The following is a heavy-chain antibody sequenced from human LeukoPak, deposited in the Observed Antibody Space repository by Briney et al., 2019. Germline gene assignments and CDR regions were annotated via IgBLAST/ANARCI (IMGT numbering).Heavy chain of an antibody. D-gene: IGHD3-10*01. CDR1: GFTFSSYW. V-gene: IGHV3-74*01. Sequence: HAGGSLRLSCAASGFTFSSYWMHWVRQAPGKGLVWVSRINSDGSSTSYADSVKGRFTISRDNAKNTLYLQMNSLRAEDTAVYYCARDLAYYYGSGSSPYYFDYWGQGTLVTVSS. CDR2: INSDGSST. J-gene: IGHJ4*02. CDR3: ARDLAYYYGSGSSPYYFDY.